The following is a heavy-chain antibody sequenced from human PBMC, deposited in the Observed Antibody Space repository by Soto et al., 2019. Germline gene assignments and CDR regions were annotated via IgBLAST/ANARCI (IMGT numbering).Heavy chain of an antibody. CDR1: GFTFNIYA. D-gene: IGHD3-22*01. Sequence: PGGSLRLSCVASGFTFNIYAMRWVRQAPGKGLEWVSAISGSGDKTHYADSVKGRFTISRDNSKNTLYLQMNSLRAEDTAVYYCAKDCMIPSCYFDYWGQGTLVTVSS. V-gene: IGHV3-23*01. CDR3: AKDCMIPSCYFDY. CDR2: ISGSGDKT. J-gene: IGHJ4*02.